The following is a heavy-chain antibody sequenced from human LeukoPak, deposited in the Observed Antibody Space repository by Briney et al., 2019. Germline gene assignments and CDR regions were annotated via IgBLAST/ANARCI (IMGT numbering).Heavy chain of an antibody. CDR2: IDHSGSN. D-gene: IGHD2-15*01. J-gene: IGHJ3*02. Sequence: SETLSLPCAVCGGSFSGYYWSWIRPPPGKGREWIGEIDHSGSNNYNPSLKSRVTISVDTSKNQFSLKLSSVTAADTAVYYCARYPIVVVAATGMSFDIRGQGTMVTVSS. CDR1: GGSFSGYY. V-gene: IGHV4-34*01. CDR3: ARYPIVVVAATGMSFDI.